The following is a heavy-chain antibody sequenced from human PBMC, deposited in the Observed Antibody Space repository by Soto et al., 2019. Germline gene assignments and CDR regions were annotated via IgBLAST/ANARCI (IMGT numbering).Heavy chain of an antibody. CDR2: IHYSGST. CDR3: ARGKAAAAGTFDY. CDR1: GGSISSGDYY. D-gene: IGHD6-13*01. J-gene: IGHJ4*02. V-gene: IGHV4-30-4*01. Sequence: QVQLQESGPGLVKPSQTLSLTCTVSGGSISSGDYYWSWIRQPPGKGLEWIGYIHYSGSTYYNPSLKSRVTISVDTSKNQFSLKLSSVTAADTAVYYCARGKAAAAGTFDYWGQGTLVTVSS.